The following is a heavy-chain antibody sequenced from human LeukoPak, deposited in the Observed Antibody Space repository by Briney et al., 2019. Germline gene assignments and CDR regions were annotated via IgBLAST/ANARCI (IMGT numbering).Heavy chain of an antibody. CDR1: GFTFSSYE. J-gene: IGHJ4*02. D-gene: IGHD1-1*01. V-gene: IGHV3-48*03. Sequence: PGGSLRLSCAASGFTFSSYEMNWVRQAPGKGLEWVSYISISGNAIYYADSVKGRFTISRDSAKNSVYLQMNSLRAEDTAVYYCTKDLITTTLGYFDSWGQGTLVTVSS. CDR2: ISISGNAI. CDR3: TKDLITTTLGYFDS.